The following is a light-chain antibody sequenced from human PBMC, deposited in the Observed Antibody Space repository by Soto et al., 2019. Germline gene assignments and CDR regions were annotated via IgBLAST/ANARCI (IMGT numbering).Light chain of an antibody. CDR1: SGHSNYA. J-gene: IGLJ2*01. CDR2: LNSDGSH. CDR3: QTWGAGIVV. Sequence: QLVLTQSPSASASLGASVKLTCTLSSGHSNYAIAWHQQQSEKGPRYLMKLNSDGSHSKGDGIPDRFSGSSSGAERYLTISSLQSEDEADYYCQTWGAGIVVFGGGIKLTVL. V-gene: IGLV4-69*01.